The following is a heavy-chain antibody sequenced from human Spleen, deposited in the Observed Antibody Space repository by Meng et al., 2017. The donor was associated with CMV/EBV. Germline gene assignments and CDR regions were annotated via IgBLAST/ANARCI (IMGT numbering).Heavy chain of an antibody. Sequence: ASVKVSCKASGYTFTGYYMHWVRQAPGQGLEWMGWINPNSGGTNYAQKFQGSVTMTRDTSISTAYMELSRLRSDDTAVYYCAGVVPAAIRGYYYYGMDVWGQGTTVTVSS. J-gene: IGHJ6*02. CDR3: AGVVPAAIRGYYYYGMDV. CDR1: GYTFTGYY. D-gene: IGHD2-2*02. CDR2: INPNSGGT. V-gene: IGHV1-2*02.